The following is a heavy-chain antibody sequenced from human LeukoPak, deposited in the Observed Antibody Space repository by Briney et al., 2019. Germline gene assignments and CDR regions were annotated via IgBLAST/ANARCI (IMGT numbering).Heavy chain of an antibody. D-gene: IGHD2-2*01. CDR1: GFTFSSYG. J-gene: IGHJ4*02. V-gene: IGHV3-30*02. CDR3: AKDQCTRTSCDGYPGY. Sequence: GGSLRLSCAAPGFTFSSYGMHWVRQAPGKGLEWVAFIHFDGSTKYSGDSVQGRFTIPRDNSRNILYLQMNNLRPEDTAFYYCAKDQCTRTSCDGYPGYWGQGTLVTVSS. CDR2: IHFDGSTK.